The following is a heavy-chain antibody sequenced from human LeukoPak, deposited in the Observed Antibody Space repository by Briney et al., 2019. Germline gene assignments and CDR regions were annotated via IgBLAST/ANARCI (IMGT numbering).Heavy chain of an antibody. CDR3: ARHSLVFYGSGSYFLNSMDV. Sequence: SETLSLTCAVYGGSFSAYYWSWIRQPPGKGLEWIGNIYDSQISSYNPSLKSRVTISLDTSQNQLSLDLSSVTAADTAVYYCARHSLVFYGSGSYFLNSMDVWGQGTTVTVSS. CDR1: GGSFSAYY. J-gene: IGHJ6*02. V-gene: IGHV4-59*08. CDR2: IYDSQIS. D-gene: IGHD3-10*01.